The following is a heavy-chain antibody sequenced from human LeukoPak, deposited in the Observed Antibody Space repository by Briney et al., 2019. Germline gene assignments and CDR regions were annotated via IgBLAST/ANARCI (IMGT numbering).Heavy chain of an antibody. J-gene: IGHJ4*02. Sequence: PGRSLRLSCAASGFIFRNYGMHWVRQAPGKGLEWVAVISIDGSEKYYADSVKGRFTISRDNSKNTLYLQMNSLRAEDTAVYYCARWGDSSGPDYWGQGTLFTVSS. CDR3: ARWGDSSGPDY. V-gene: IGHV3-30*03. D-gene: IGHD3-22*01. CDR2: ISIDGSEK. CDR1: GFIFRNYG.